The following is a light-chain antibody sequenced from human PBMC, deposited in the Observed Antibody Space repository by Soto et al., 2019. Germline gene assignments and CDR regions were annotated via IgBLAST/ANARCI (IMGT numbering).Light chain of an antibody. CDR1: QTVERW. J-gene: IGKJ1*01. CDR2: DVS. V-gene: IGKV1-5*01. CDR3: QQYKDYVWT. Sequence: DIQMTQSPSTLPASVGDRVTISCRASQTVERWLAWYQQKPGKPPKLLISDVSSLERGVPSRFSGSGSATEFTLIISGLQSDDFETYCRQQYKDYVWTFGQGTKVDIK.